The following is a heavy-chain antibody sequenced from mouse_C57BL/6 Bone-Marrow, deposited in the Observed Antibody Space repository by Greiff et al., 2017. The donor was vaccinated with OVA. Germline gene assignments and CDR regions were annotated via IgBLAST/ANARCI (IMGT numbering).Heavy chain of an antibody. J-gene: IGHJ1*03. CDR1: GFSLSTFGMG. V-gene: IGHV8-8*01. CDR3: ARMRYYGSSYWYFDV. CDR2: IWWDDDK. Sequence: ESGPGILQPSQTLSLTCSFSGFSLSTFGMGVGWIRQPSGKGLEWLAHIWWDDDKYYNPALKSRLTISKDTSKNQVFLKIANVDTADTATYYCARMRYYGSSYWYFDVWGTGTTVTVSS. D-gene: IGHD1-1*01.